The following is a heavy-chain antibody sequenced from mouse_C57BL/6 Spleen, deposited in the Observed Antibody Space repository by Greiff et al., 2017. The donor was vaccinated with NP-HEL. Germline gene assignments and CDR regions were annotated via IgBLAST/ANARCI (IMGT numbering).Heavy chain of an antibody. D-gene: IGHD5-5*01. CDR3: TLPSDWFAY. V-gene: IGHV14-4*01. J-gene: IGHJ3*01. CDR1: GFNIKDDY. CDR2: IDPENGDT. Sequence: VQLQQSGAELVRPGASVKLSCTASGFNIKDDYMHWVKQRPEQGLEWIGWIDPENGDTEYASKFQGKATITVDTSSNTAYLQLSSLTSEDTAVYYGTLPSDWFAYWGQGTLVTVSA.